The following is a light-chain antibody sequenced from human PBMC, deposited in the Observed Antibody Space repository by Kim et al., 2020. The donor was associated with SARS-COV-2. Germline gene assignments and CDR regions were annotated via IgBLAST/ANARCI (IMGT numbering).Light chain of an antibody. CDR2: DAS. V-gene: IGKV1-5*01. CDR3: QQYSSYSWT. CDR1: QRIHKW. Sequence: ASVGDGVTITCRASQRIHKWLAWYQQKPGNAPKVLIYDASILESGAPSRFSGSGSGTEFTLTISSLQPDDFATYYCQQYSSYSWTFGQGTKVDIK. J-gene: IGKJ1*01.